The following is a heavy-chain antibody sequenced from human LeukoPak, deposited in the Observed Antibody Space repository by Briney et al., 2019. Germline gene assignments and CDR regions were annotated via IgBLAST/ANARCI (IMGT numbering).Heavy chain of an antibody. J-gene: IGHJ4*02. V-gene: IGHV3-7*01. Sequence: GGSLRLSCAVSGLTFSSSWMDWVRQAPGKGLKWVASINPDGIKRYSADSVKGRFTISRDNARNSLYLQMDSLRVEDTAFYYCARDLAFSRLDYWGQGVLVTVSS. D-gene: IGHD2/OR15-2a*01. CDR3: ARDLAFSRLDY. CDR2: INPDGIKR. CDR1: GLTFSSSW.